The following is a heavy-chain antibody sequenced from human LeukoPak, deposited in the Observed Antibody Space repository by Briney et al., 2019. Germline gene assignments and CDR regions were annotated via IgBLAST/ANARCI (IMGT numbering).Heavy chain of an antibody. V-gene: IGHV4-39*01. CDR1: GVSISSTAYY. D-gene: IGHD2-2*01. CDR3: VRHRKTYCTTTRCSYYFDY. CDR2: IYYSGTT. Sequence: SETLSLTCSVSGVSISSTAYYWGWLRQAPGKGLEWIGTIYYSGTTQYNPSLKTRFIISVDTSKNQFSLKVRSVIAADLAVYYCVRHRKTYCTTTRCSYYFDYWGQGALVTVSS. J-gene: IGHJ4*02.